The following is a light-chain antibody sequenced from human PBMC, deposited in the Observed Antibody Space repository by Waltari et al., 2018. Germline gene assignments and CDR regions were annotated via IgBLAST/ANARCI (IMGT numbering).Light chain of an antibody. CDR2: SAN. V-gene: IGKV3D-15*01. CDR1: QNVGSF. Sequence: EIVMTQSPATLSVSPGETATLSCRASQNVGSFLAWYQQKPGQAPKLLVHSANVRATGIPDRFTGSGSGTDFSLTISSLEPEDAGRYHCQQYNDVFFTFGGGTKVEIK. J-gene: IGKJ4*01. CDR3: QQYNDVFFT.